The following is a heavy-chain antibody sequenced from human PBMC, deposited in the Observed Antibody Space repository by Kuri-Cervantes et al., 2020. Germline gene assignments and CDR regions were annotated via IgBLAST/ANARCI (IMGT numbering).Heavy chain of an antibody. CDR3: ARGRVRFPGVVGGDYMDV. Sequence: EALKISWAASGFTFSSYSMNWVRQAPGKGLGWVSAFRRRRSYIYYADSVKGRFTIPRDNAKNSLDLQMNSLRAEDTAVYYCARGRVRFPGVVGGDYMDVWGKGTTVTVSS. V-gene: IGHV3-21*01. CDR2: FRRRRSYI. J-gene: IGHJ6*03. CDR1: GFTFSSYS. D-gene: IGHD3-16*01.